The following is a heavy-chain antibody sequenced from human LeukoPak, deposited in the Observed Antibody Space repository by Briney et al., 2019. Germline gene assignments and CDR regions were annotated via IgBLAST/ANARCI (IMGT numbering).Heavy chain of an antibody. J-gene: IGHJ3*01. CDR3: ARRMPGDAFDV. CDR2: INWNGGST. CDR1: GFTFSSYG. Sequence: GGSLRLSCAASGFTFSSYGMNWVRQPPGKGLEWVCNINWNGGSTSYADSLKGRLTISRDNAKSSLYLQMNSLRAEDTAMYFCARRMPGDAFDVWGQGTMVTVSS. D-gene: IGHD2-2*01. V-gene: IGHV3-20*04.